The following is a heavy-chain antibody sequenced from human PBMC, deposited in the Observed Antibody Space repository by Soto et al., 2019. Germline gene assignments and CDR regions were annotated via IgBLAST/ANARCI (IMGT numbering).Heavy chain of an antibody. V-gene: IGHV3-23*01. CDR1: GYTFRSYA. CDR3: ATWYGDWYENY. Sequence: EVQLLESGGGLVQPGGSLRLSCAGSGYTFRSYAMSWVRQAPGKGLEWVSSTRDSTEITDYADSVKGRFTISRDNSKNTLYLQMNSLTAEDTAVYYCATWYGDWYENYWGQGTLVTVSA. J-gene: IGHJ4*02. CDR2: TRDSTEIT. D-gene: IGHD4-17*01.